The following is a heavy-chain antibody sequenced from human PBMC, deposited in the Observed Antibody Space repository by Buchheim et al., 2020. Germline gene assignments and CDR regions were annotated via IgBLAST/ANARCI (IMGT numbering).Heavy chain of an antibody. D-gene: IGHD2-15*01. CDR3: ALSRRYCSGGSCYSSARWFDP. Sequence: QVKLQQWGAGLLKPSETLSLTCDVYGGSFSGYYWSWLRQPPGTGLEGIGEINHSGSTNYNPSLKSRVTISVDTTKTQFSLKLSSVTAADTAVYYCALSRRYCSGGSCYSSARWFDPWGQGTL. V-gene: IGHV4-34*01. CDR1: GGSFSGYY. CDR2: INHSGST. J-gene: IGHJ5*02.